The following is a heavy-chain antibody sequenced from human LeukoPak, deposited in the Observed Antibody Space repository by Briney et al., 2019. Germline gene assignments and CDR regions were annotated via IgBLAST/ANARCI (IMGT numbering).Heavy chain of an antibody. CDR2: IYQSRST. CDR3: LRAVSGYFDY. J-gene: IGHJ4*02. Sequence: SETLSLTCPVSGGSLRHYHWRWIRQPPGKGLEWTGYIYQSRSTNYHPSLNRRVTIPVDTSKHQLSLRLSYVTAADTAIYYCLRAVSGYFDYWGQGTLVTVSS. CDR1: GGSLRHYH. D-gene: IGHD6-19*01. V-gene: IGHV4-59*08.